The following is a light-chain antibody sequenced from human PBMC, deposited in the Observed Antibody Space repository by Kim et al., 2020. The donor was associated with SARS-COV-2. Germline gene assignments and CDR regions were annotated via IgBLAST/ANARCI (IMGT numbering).Light chain of an antibody. CDR1: QSVSSN. Sequence: SVAPGERVTLSGRASQSVSSNLAWYQHKPGQAPRLLFHGASRRATGLPARFTGSGSGTEFTLTISSLQSEDFAVYSCLQYNNWPYTFGQGTKLEI. V-gene: IGKV3D-15*01. J-gene: IGKJ2*01. CDR2: GAS. CDR3: LQYNNWPYT.